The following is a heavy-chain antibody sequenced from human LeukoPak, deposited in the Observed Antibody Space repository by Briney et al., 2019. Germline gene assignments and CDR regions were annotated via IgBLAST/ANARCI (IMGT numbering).Heavy chain of an antibody. CDR1: GFTFSSYA. CDR2: ISGSGGST. J-gene: IGHJ6*02. V-gene: IGHV3-23*01. Sequence: PGGSLRLSCAASGFTFSSYAMSWVRQAPGKGLEWVSAISGSGGSTYYADSVKGRFTISRDNSKNTLYLQMNSLRAEDTAVYYCAKDLTELLWFGEFHYYYYGMDVWGQGTTVTVSS. D-gene: IGHD3-10*01. CDR3: AKDLTELLWFGEFHYYYYGMDV.